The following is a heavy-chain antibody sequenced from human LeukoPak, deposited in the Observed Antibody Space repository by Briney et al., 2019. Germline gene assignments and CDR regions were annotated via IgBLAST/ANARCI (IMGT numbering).Heavy chain of an antibody. CDR3: ARGEGTLAGRRWPYSFYYYVDV. Sequence: SETLSLTCVVYGGSFSDYYWTWVRQPPGKGLEWIGEINHGGTTKYNPSLKSRVTISIHTSNNQFSLKLNSVTAADTAVYYCARGEGTLAGRRWPYSFYYYVDVWGIGTTVTVSS. J-gene: IGHJ6*03. D-gene: IGHD6-19*01. CDR2: INHGGTT. CDR1: GGSFSDYY. V-gene: IGHV4-34*01.